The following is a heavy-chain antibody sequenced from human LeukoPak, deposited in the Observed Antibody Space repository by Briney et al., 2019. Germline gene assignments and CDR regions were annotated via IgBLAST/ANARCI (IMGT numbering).Heavy chain of an antibody. CDR2: ITASSGGT. D-gene: IGHD3-22*01. J-gene: IGHJ2*01. V-gene: IGHV3-23*01. CDR3: AKIRFYYDSSFDYWYFDL. CDR1: GFPFSSYA. Sequence: GGSLRLSCAASGFPFSSYAMGWVRQPPRKGLEWVSAITASSGGTYYADSVKGRFTISRDNSKNTLYLQINSLRAEDAAIYYCAKIRFYYDSSFDYWYFDLWGRCTLVTVSS.